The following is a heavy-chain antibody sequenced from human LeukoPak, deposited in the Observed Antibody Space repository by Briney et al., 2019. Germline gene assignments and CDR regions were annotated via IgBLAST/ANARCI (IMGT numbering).Heavy chain of an antibody. J-gene: IGHJ4*02. Sequence: ASVNVSCKASRYTFTGYGISWVRQAPGQGLEWMGWISAYNGNTNYAQKLQGRVTMTTDTSTSTAYMELRSLRSDDTAVYYCAGTTAARSFGYWGQGTLVTVSS. V-gene: IGHV1-18*01. CDR3: AGTTAARSFGY. CDR2: ISAYNGNT. CDR1: RYTFTGYG. D-gene: IGHD6-6*01.